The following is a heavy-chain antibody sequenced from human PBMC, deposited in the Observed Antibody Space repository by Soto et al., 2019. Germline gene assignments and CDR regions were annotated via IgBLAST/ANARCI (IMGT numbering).Heavy chain of an antibody. CDR1: GYTXSSYG. V-gene: IGHV1-18*04. CDR2: ISAHNGDT. CDR3: ARVRLSLFDY. J-gene: IGHJ4*02. Sequence: SXKVSYKASGYTXSSYGSTLVRQAPGQGLEWVGWISAHNGDTTYAQKFQGRVTMTTDTSTRTAYMQLRSLRSDDTAVYFCARVRLSLFDYWGQGTLATVSS.